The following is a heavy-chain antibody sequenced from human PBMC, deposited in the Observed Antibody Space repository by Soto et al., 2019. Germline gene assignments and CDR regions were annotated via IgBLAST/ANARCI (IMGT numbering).Heavy chain of an antibody. D-gene: IGHD6-13*01. J-gene: IGHJ5*02. CDR1: GGTFSSYA. CDR2: IIPIFGTA. CDR3: ARDTSNRYSSSWYPGWFDP. V-gene: IGHV1-69*06. Sequence: QVQLVQSGAEVKKPGSSVKVSCKASGGTFSSYAISWVRQAPGQGLEWMGGIIPIFGTANYAQKFQGRVTMTTDTSTSTAYMELRSLRSDDTAVYYCARDTSNRYSSSWYPGWFDPWGQGTLVTVSS.